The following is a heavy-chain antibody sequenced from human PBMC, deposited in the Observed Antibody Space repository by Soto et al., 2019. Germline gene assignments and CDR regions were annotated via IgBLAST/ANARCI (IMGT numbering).Heavy chain of an antibody. CDR3: ARDWGYDILTGYYGDAFDI. Sequence: QVQLQESGPGLVKPSETLSLTCTVSGGSISSYYWSWIRQPPGKGLEWIGYIYYSGSTNYNPSLKSRVTISVDTSKNQFSLKLSSVTAADMAVYYCARDWGYDILTGYYGDAFDIWGQGTMVTVSS. D-gene: IGHD3-9*01. CDR1: GGSISSYY. V-gene: IGHV4-59*01. J-gene: IGHJ3*02. CDR2: IYYSGST.